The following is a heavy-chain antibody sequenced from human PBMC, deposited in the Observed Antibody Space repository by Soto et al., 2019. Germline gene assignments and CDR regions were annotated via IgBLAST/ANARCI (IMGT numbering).Heavy chain of an antibody. CDR2: INHSGST. D-gene: IGHD2-8*02. V-gene: IGHV4-34*01. Sequence: SDTLSLTSAVYGGSFSGYYWTWIRQPPVTGLECFWEINHSGSTNYNPSLKSRVTISVDTSKNQYSLKLTSVTAADPAVYYCARDKITGLCDYWGQGTLVTVS. CDR1: GGSFSGYY. CDR3: ARDKITGLCDY. J-gene: IGHJ4*02.